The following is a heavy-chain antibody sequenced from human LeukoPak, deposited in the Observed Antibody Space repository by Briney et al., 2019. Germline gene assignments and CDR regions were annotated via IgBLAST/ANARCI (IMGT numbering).Heavy chain of an antibody. CDR1: GFSFSSYE. Sequence: GGSLRLSCAASGFSFSSYEMNWVRQAPGKGLEWVSYISSSGTTPYYADSVKGRFTISRDNDKKSLYLQMNSLRAEDTAVYYCAREDGSGSPFWYYYGMDVWGQGTTVTVSS. J-gene: IGHJ6*02. CDR2: ISSSGTTP. V-gene: IGHV3-48*03. CDR3: AREDGSGSPFWYYYGMDV. D-gene: IGHD3-10*01.